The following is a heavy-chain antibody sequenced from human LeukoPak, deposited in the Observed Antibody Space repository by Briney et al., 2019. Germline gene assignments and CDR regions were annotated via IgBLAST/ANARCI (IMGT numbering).Heavy chain of an antibody. CDR2: IYYSGST. CDR1: GGSSSSYC. Sequence: SETLSLTCTVSGGSSSSYCWNWIRQPPGKGLEWMGYIYYSGSTNCNPSLKSRVTISVDTSKNQFSLKLSSVTAADTAVYYCARVDCSGGSCYSFDYWGQGTLVTVSS. J-gene: IGHJ4*02. V-gene: IGHV4-59*01. CDR3: ARVDCSGGSCYSFDY. D-gene: IGHD2-15*01.